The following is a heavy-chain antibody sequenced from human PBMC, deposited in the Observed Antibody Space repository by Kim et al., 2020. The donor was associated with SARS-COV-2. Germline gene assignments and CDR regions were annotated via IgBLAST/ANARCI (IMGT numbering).Heavy chain of an antibody. V-gene: IGHV1-18*01. Sequence: ASVKVSCKASGYTFTSYGISWVRQAPGQGLEWVGWISAYNGNTNYAQKLQGRGTMTTDTPTSTAYMELRSLRSDDTAVYYCARDRQQYCSSGSCYWYYFDFWGEGTLVTVSS. CDR2: ISAYNGNT. CDR1: GYTFTSYG. D-gene: IGHD2-15*01. J-gene: IGHJ4*02. CDR3: ARDRQQYCSSGSCYWYYFDF.